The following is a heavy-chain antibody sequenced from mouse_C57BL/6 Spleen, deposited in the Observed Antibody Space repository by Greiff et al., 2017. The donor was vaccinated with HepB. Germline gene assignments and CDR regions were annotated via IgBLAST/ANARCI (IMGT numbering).Heavy chain of an antibody. CDR2: IDPSDSYT. D-gene: IGHD2-1*01. J-gene: IGHJ1*03. Sequence: QVQLQQPGAELVKPGASVKLSCKASGYTFTSYWMQWVNQRPGQGLEWIGEIDPSDSYTNYNQKFKGKATLTVDTSSSTAYMQLSSLTSEDSAVYYCARRGGYGNYWYFDVWGTGTTVTVAS. V-gene: IGHV1-50*01. CDR1: GYTFTSYW. CDR3: ARRGGYGNYWYFDV.